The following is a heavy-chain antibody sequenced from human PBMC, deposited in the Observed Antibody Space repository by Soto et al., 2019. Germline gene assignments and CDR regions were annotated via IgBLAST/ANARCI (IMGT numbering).Heavy chain of an antibody. J-gene: IGHJ1*01. Sequence: QRKGLEWVSSIRSSSSYIDYADSVKGRFTISRDNAKNSLYLQMNSLRAEHTAEYHSACGYSSSCSWGQGSLVTGFS. CDR2: IRSSSSYI. CDR3: ACGYSSSCS. V-gene: IGHV3-21*01. D-gene: IGHD6-13*01.